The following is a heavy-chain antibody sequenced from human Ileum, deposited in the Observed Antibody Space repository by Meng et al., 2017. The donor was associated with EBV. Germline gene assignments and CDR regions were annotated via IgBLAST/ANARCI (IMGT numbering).Heavy chain of an antibody. V-gene: IGHV4-28*01. CDR3: ARNSESGSYIDY. CDR2: IYYSGTT. D-gene: IGHD1-26*01. J-gene: IGHJ4*02. CDR1: GYSISTTNW. Sequence: VQLRESGPGLVKPPDTLSLTCAVSGYSISTTNWWGWIRQPPGKGLEWIGHIYYSGTTYNNPSLKSRVTMSIDPSKNQFSLKLSSVTAVDTAVYYCARNSESGSYIDYWGLGTLVTVSS.